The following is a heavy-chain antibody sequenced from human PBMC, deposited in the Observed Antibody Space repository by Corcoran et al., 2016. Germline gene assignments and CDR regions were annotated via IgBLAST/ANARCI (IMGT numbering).Heavy chain of an antibody. D-gene: IGHD5-12*01. CDR2: IYYSGST. J-gene: IGHJ4*02. CDR3: ARLEMATILGDY. CDR1: GGSISSSSYY. Sequence: QLQLQESGPGLVKPSETLSLTCTVSGGSISSSSYYWGWIRQPPGKGLEWIGSIYYSGSTYYNPSLKSRVTISVDTSKNQFSLKLSAVTAADTALYYCARLEMATILGDYWGQGTLVTVSS. V-gene: IGHV4-39*07.